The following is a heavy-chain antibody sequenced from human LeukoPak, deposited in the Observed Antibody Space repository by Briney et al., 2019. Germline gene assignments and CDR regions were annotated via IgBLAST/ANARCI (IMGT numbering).Heavy chain of an antibody. J-gene: IGHJ1*01. CDR2: ISGSGGGT. Sequence: GGSLRLSCAVSGFTLSSYAMSWVRQAPGKGLEWVAAISGSGGGTDYADSVKGRFTISRANSKNTLYLQMNSLRAEDTAVYYCAKGEQWLVLYFQHWGQGTLVTVSS. CDR3: AKGEQWLVLYFQH. CDR1: GFTLSSYA. V-gene: IGHV3-23*01. D-gene: IGHD6-19*01.